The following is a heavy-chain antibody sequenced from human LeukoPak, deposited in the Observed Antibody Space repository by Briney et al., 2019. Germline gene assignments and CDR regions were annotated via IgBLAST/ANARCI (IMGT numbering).Heavy chain of an antibody. CDR1: GYTFTGYY. D-gene: IGHD3-22*01. J-gene: IGHJ4*02. CDR2: INPNGGGT. CDR3: ARSDYYDSSGYPDY. V-gene: IGHV1-2*02. Sequence: ASVKVSCKASGYTFTGYYMHWVRQAPGQGLEWMGWINPNGGGTNYAQKFQGRVTMTRDTSISTAYMELSRLRSDDTAVYYCARSDYYDSSGYPDYWGQGTLVTVSS.